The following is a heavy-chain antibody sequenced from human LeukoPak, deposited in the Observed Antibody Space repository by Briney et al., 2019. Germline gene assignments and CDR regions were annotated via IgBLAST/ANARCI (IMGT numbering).Heavy chain of an antibody. J-gene: IGHJ6*02. CDR3: ARETRNQLLYHYYYGMDV. CDR2: ISAYNGNT. CDR1: GYTFTSYG. V-gene: IGHV1-18*01. D-gene: IGHD2-2*01. Sequence: ASVKVSCKASGYTFTSYGISWVRQAPGQGLEWMGWISAYNGNTNYAQKLQGRVTMTTDTSTSTAYMELRSLRSDDTAVYYCARETRNQLLYHYYYGMDVWGQGTTVTVSS.